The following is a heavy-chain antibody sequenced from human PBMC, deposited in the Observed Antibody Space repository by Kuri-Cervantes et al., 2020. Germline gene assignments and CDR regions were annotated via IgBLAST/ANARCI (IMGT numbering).Heavy chain of an antibody. D-gene: IGHD6-13*01. J-gene: IGHJ3*02. CDR3: APYSSSWSQGGIDAFDI. CDR2: ISAYNGNT. CDR1: GYTFTSYG. Sequence: ASVKVSCKASGYTFTSYGISWVRQAPGQGLEWMGWISAYNGNTNYAQKFQGRVTMTWNTSINTAYMELSSLRSEDTAVYYCAPYSSSWSQGGIDAFDIWGQGTMVTVSS. V-gene: IGHV1-18*01.